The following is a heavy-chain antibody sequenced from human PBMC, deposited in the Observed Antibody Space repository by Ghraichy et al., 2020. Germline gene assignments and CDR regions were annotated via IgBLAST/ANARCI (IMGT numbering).Heavy chain of an antibody. CDR2: INWNGGST. V-gene: IGHV3-20*01. CDR1: GFTFDDYG. Sequence: ESLRLSCAASGFTFDDYGMSWVRQAPGKGLEWVSGINWNGGSTGYADSVKGRFTISRDNAKNSLYLQMNSLRAEDTALYHCARDSRYSSGWYGVGWFDPWGQGTLVTVSS. J-gene: IGHJ5*02. CDR3: ARDSRYSSGWYGVGWFDP. D-gene: IGHD6-19*01.